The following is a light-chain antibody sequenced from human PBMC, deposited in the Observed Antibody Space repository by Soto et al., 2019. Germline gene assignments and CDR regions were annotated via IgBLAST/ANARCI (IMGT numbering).Light chain of an antibody. V-gene: IGKV3-11*01. J-gene: IGKJ3*01. CDR1: QSVSSY. CDR3: QHRNNWPVT. Sequence: EIVLTQSPATLSLSPGERATLSCRASQSVSSYLAWYQQKPGQAPRLLIYDASNRATGVPARFSGSGSGTEFALTISSREPEDFSVYFCQHRNNWPVTFGPGTKVEIK. CDR2: DAS.